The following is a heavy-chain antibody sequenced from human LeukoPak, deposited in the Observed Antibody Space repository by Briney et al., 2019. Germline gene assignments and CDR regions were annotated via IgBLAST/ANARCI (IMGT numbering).Heavy chain of an antibody. Sequence: RASVKVSCKASGGTFSSYAISWVRQAPGQGLEWMGRIIPILGIANYAQKFQGRVTITADKSTSTAYMELSSLRSEDTAVYYCATTTVTTQHYYYYYGMDVWGQGTTVTVSS. J-gene: IGHJ6*02. CDR1: GGTFSSYA. CDR2: IIPILGIA. D-gene: IGHD4-17*01. V-gene: IGHV1-69*04. CDR3: ATTTVTTQHYYYYYGMDV.